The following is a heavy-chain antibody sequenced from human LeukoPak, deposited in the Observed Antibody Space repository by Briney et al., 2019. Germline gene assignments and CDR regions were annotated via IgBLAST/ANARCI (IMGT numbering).Heavy chain of an antibody. CDR1: GGSISSSSYY. Sequence: SETLSLTCTVSGGSISSSSYYWGWIRQPPGKGLEWIGSIYYSGSTYYNPSLKSRVTISVDTSKNQFSLKLSSVTAADTAVYYCASGEDYAVLFDYWGQGTLVTVSS. D-gene: IGHD3-10*01. V-gene: IGHV4-39*07. CDR3: ASGEDYAVLFDY. CDR2: IYYSGST. J-gene: IGHJ4*02.